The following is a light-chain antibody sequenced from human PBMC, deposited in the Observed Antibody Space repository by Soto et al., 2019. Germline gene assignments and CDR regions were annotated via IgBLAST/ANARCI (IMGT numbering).Light chain of an antibody. CDR3: QQSYSTHSIT. J-gene: IGKJ5*01. CDR1: QGISRW. CDR2: AAS. V-gene: IGKV1D-16*01. Sequence: DIHMTQSPSSLSASVGYIFSITCRASQGISRWLAWYQQKPEKAPKSLIYAASSSQSGVPSRFSGSGSGTDFTLTISSLKTEDFANYYCQQSYSTHSITFGQGTRLEIK.